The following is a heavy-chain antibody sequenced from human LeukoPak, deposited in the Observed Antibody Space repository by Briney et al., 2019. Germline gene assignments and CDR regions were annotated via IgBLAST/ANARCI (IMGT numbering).Heavy chain of an antibody. V-gene: IGHV4-59*01. CDR2: IYYSGST. CDR1: GGSISSYY. Sequence: SETLSLTCTVSGGSISSYYWSWIRQPPGKGLDWIGYIYYSGSTNYNPSLKSRVTISVDTSKNQFSLKLSSVTAADTAVYYCARASLNTAMEYYYYMDVWGKGTTVTVSS. D-gene: IGHD5-18*01. J-gene: IGHJ6*03. CDR3: ARASLNTAMEYYYYMDV.